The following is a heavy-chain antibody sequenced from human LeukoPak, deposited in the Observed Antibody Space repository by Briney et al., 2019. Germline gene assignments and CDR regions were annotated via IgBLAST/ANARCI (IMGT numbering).Heavy chain of an antibody. CDR1: GFTFSSYG. V-gene: IGHV3-33*01. D-gene: IGHD1-14*01. J-gene: IGHJ6*02. CDR2: IWYDGSNK. Sequence: GGSLRLSCAASGFTFSSYGMHWVRQAPGKGLEWVAVIWYDGSNKYYADSVKGRFIISRDNSKNTLYLQMNSLRDEDTAVYYCAREMNTGIYYRMDVWGQGTTVTVSS. CDR3: AREMNTGIYYRMDV.